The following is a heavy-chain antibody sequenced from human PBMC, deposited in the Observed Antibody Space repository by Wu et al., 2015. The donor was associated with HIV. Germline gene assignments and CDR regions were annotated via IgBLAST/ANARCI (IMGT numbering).Heavy chain of an antibody. Sequence: QVQLVQSGAEVKKPGSSVKVSCKASGGTFSTYAISWVRQAPGQGLEYMGGIIPMSGIATYGQKFQDRVTITADESTSTAYMELSSLKSEDTAVYYCARAQEPLDYYYYMDVWAKGTTVTVSS. D-gene: IGHD1-14*01. V-gene: IGHV1-69*12. J-gene: IGHJ6*03. CDR1: GGTFSTYA. CDR3: ARAQEPLDYYYYMDV. CDR2: IIPMSGIA.